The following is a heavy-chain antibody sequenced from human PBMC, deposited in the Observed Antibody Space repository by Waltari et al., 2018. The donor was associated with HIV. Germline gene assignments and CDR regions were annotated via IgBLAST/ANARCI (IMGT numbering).Heavy chain of an antibody. V-gene: IGHV1-69*01. D-gene: IGHD2-15*01. CDR3: ARMATVVDWYFDL. CDR2: IIPVFGTT. Sequence: QVQLVQSGAEVKKPGSSVQVSCKASGGTLNNSAITWVRQAPGQGLEWMGGIIPVFGTTNYAQKFQGRLTIIADESTSTGYMELSSLRSEDTSVYYCARMATVVDWYFDLWGRGTLVTVSS. J-gene: IGHJ2*01. CDR1: GGTLNNSA.